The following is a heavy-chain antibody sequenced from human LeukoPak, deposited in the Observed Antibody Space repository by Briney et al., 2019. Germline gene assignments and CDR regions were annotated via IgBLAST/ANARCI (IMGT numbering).Heavy chain of an antibody. Sequence: ASVKVSCKASGGTFSNYAISWVRQAPGQGLEWMGRIIPILAIPNYAQRFQGRVTITADKSTSTAYMELSSLRSEDTAVYYCTRDTATTRIAAAGAFWFDPWGQGTLVTVSS. J-gene: IGHJ5*02. CDR2: IIPILAIP. CDR1: GGTFSNYA. V-gene: IGHV1-69*04. D-gene: IGHD6-13*01. CDR3: TRDTATTRIAAAGAFWFDP.